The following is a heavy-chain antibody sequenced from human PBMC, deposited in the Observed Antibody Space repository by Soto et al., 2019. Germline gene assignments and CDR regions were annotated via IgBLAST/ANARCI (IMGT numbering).Heavy chain of an antibody. CDR2: IYYRGNT. V-gene: IGHV4-59*08. CDR3: ARQPGYYDILTGYSTYYFAY. CDR1: GGSISSYY. Sequence: PSETLSLTCAVSGGSISSYYWNWIRQPPGKGLEWIGYIYYRGNTNYNTSLKSRVTISVDTSKNHFSLKLSSVTAADTAVYYCARQPGYYDILTGYSTYYFAYWAQGTPVTVSS. D-gene: IGHD3-9*01. J-gene: IGHJ4*02.